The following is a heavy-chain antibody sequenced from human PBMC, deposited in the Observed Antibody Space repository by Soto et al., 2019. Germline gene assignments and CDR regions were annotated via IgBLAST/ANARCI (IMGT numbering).Heavy chain of an antibody. V-gene: IGHV1-69*01. CDR2: IIPIFGTA. D-gene: IGHD3-3*01. CDR1: GGTFSSYA. CDR3: AREVYDFWSGYYRYYYGMDV. J-gene: IGHJ6*02. Sequence: QVQLVQSGAEVKKPGSSVKVSCKASGGTFSSYAISWVRQAPGQGLEWMGGIIPIFGTANYAQKFQGRVTITADESTSTSYMELSSLRSEDTAVYYCAREVYDFWSGYYRYYYGMDVWGQGTTVTVSS.